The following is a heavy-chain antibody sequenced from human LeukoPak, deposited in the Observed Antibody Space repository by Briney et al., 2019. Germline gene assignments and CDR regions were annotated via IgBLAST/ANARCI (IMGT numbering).Heavy chain of an antibody. CDR2: IYPGDSDT. V-gene: IGHV5-51*01. CDR3: ARSYCDSNSCYTGVSWFDP. J-gene: IGHJ5*02. D-gene: IGHD2-2*02. Sequence: GESLKISCKAFGYTFTDYWIGWVGQMPGKGLEWMGIIYPGDSDTRYSPSFQGHVTMSVDKFINTAFLQWRSLKASDTATYFCARSYCDSNSCYTGVSWFDPWGQGTLVTVSS. CDR1: GYTFTDYW.